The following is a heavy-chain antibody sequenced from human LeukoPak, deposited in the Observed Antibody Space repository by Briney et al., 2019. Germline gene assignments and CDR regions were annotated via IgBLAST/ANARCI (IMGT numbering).Heavy chain of an antibody. V-gene: IGHV3-7*01. CDR3: ARGVTNDY. D-gene: IGHD2-2*01. J-gene: IGHJ4*02. Sequence: PGGSLRLSRAASGFTFSDYWLSWVRQAPGKGLEWVANIKEDGSEKYYVDSVKGRFTISRDNAENSLYLQMNSLRAEDTAVYYCARGVTNDYWGQGTLVTVSS. CDR1: GFTFSDYW. CDR2: IKEDGSEK.